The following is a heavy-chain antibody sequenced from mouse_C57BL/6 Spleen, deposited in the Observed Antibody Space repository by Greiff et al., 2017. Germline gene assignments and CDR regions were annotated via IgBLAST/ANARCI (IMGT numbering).Heavy chain of an antibody. V-gene: IGHV1-18*01. CDR2: INPNNGGS. CDR3: ARRIYYGSNYYFDY. Sequence: VQLQQSGPELVKPGASVKIPCKASVYTFTDYNMDWVKQSHGKSLEGIGDINPNNGGSIYNQKFKGKATLTVNKSSSTAHMELRSLTSEDTAVYYCARRIYYGSNYYFDYWGQGTTLTVSS. D-gene: IGHD1-1*01. J-gene: IGHJ2*01. CDR1: VYTFTDYN.